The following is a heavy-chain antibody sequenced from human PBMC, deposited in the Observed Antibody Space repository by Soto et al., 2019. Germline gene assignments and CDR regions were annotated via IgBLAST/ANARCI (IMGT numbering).Heavy chain of an antibody. CDR1: GGSVSTGIYD. J-gene: IGHJ6*02. V-gene: IGHV4-61*01. Sequence: SETLSLTCTVSGGSVSTGIYDWIWIRQPPGKGLEWIGKIFFTGIAHYNPSLRNRVTMSVDTSKDQFSLTLTSVTAADTAVYYCARDGHGMDVWGQGTTVTVSS. CDR3: ARDGHGMDV. CDR2: IFFTGIA.